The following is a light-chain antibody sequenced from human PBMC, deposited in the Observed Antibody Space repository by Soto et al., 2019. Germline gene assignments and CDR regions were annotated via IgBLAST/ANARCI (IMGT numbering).Light chain of an antibody. V-gene: IGLV2-14*01. Sequence: QSALTQPASVSGSPGQSITISCTGTSSDVGGYNYVSWYQQHPGKAPKLMIYEVSNRPSGVSNRFSGSKSGNTASLTISGLQAEDDADYYCSSYTSSSIAYVFGTGTKVTVL. CDR2: EVS. J-gene: IGLJ1*01. CDR1: SSDVGGYNY. CDR3: SSYTSSSIAYV.